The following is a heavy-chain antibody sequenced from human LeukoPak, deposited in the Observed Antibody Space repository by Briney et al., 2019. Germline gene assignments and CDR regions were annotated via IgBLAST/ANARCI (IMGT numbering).Heavy chain of an antibody. J-gene: IGHJ4*02. V-gene: IGHV3-23*01. Sequence: GGSLRLSCAASGFSFNNYAMTWVRQAPGKGLEWVSSITDNGYDTYYADSVKGRFTISRDNSKNTVYLQMNSLRAEDTAVYYCAKDPYGTRYFDYWGQGTLVTVSS. CDR3: AKDPYGTRYFDY. D-gene: IGHD2-2*01. CDR1: GFSFNNYA. CDR2: ITDNGYDT.